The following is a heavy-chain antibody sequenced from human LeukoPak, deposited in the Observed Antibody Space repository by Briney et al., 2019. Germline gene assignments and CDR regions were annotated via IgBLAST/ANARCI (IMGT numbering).Heavy chain of an antibody. CDR2: INPNSGGT. CDR1: GYTFTGYY. Sequence: KXXGYTFTGYYMHWVRQAPGQGLEWMGWINPNSGGTNYAQKFQGRVTMTRDTSISTAYMELSRLRSDDTAVFYCATSSGWKSNIDHWGQGTLVTVSS. J-gene: IGHJ4*02. D-gene: IGHD6-19*01. V-gene: IGHV1-2*02. CDR3: ATSSGWKSNIDH.